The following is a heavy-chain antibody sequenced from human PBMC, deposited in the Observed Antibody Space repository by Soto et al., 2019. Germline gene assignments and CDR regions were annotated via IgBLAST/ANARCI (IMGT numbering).Heavy chain of an antibody. CDR1: GFTFSSYA. D-gene: IGHD3-22*01. V-gene: IGHV3-23*01. Sequence: GGSLRLSCAASGFTFSSYAMSWVRQAPGKGLEWVSAISGTGISTYSADSVKGRFTISRDNSKNTLYLQMNSLRAEDTAVYYCTKYQNIGDYYDISGYWGQGNLVTVSS. CDR3: TKYQNIGDYYDISGY. CDR2: ISGTGIST. J-gene: IGHJ4*02.